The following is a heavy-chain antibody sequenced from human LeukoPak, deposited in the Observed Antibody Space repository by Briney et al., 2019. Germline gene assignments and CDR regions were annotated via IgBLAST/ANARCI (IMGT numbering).Heavy chain of an antibody. V-gene: IGHV3-23*01. CDR2: ISGSGGST. J-gene: IGHJ4*02. CDR3: AKDAIDIYSSSWLWYFDY. D-gene: IGHD6-13*01. Sequence: GGSLRLSCAASGFTFSNYWMHWVRQAPGKGLEWVSGISGSGGSTYYADSVRGRFTISRDNSKNTLYLQMNSLRAEDTAVYYCAKDAIDIYSSSWLWYFDYWGQGNLVTVSS. CDR1: GFTFSNYW.